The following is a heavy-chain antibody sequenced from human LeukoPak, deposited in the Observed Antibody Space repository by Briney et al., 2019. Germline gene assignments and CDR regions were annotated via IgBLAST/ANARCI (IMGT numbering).Heavy chain of an antibody. D-gene: IGHD3-22*01. J-gene: IGHJ4*02. Sequence: TSETLSLTCTVSGGSISSYYWSWIRQPPGKGLEWIGYIYYSGSTNYNPSLKSRVTISVDTSKNQFSLKLSSVTAADTAVYYCATVKSYYYDRGGFYFDDWGQGTLVTVSS. CDR3: ATVKSYYYDRGGFYFDD. V-gene: IGHV4-59*01. CDR1: GGSISSYY. CDR2: IYYSGST.